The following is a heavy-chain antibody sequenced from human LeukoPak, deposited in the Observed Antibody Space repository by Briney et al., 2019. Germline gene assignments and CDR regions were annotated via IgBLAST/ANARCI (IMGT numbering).Heavy chain of an antibody. Sequence: ASVKVSCKASGYTFTGYYMHWVRQAPGQGLEWMGWINPNSGGTNYAQKFRGRVTMTRDTSISTAYMELSRLRSDDTAVYYCARGLRAVPGSYYSYFMDVWGKGTTVTISS. CDR1: GYTFTGYY. CDR2: INPNSGGT. J-gene: IGHJ6*03. D-gene: IGHD6-19*01. CDR3: ARGLRAVPGSYYSYFMDV. V-gene: IGHV1-2*02.